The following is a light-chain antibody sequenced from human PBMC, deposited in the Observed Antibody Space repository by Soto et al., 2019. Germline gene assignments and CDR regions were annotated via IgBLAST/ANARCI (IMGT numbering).Light chain of an antibody. CDR3: LQDSNYPLT. CDR1: QGIGND. CDR2: AAS. J-gene: IGKJ4*01. V-gene: IGKV1-6*01. Sequence: AIHRNPSPSSLSASVGDRVTXXCRASQGIGNDLGWYQQKPGKAPKLLIYAASNLQSGVPSRFSGGGSGTDFTLTISGLQPEDFATYYCLQDSNYPLTVGGGTKVDI.